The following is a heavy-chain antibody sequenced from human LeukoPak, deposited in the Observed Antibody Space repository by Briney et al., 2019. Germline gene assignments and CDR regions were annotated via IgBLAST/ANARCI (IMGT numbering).Heavy chain of an antibody. D-gene: IGHD6-19*01. CDR3: ARDPMAGTFRAFDS. CDR2: IYSRGST. J-gene: IGHJ3*02. CDR1: GGSISSYY. Sequence: KPSETLSLTCTASGGSISSYYWSWIRQPAGKGLEWIGRIYSRGSTNYNPSLQSRVTMSIDTSKNQISLKLNSVTAADTAVYYCARDPMAGTFRAFDSWGQGTMVTVAS. V-gene: IGHV4-4*07.